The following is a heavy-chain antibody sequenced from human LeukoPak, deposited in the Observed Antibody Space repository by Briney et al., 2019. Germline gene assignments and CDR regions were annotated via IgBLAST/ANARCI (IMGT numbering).Heavy chain of an antibody. V-gene: IGHV3-21*01. CDR2: ISSSSSYI. CDR1: GFTFSSYS. CDR3: ARDVTGQTFDY. D-gene: IGHD7-27*01. J-gene: IGHJ4*02. Sequence: GGSLRLSCAASGFTFSSYSMNWVRQAPGKGLEWVSSISSSSSYIYYADLVKGRFTISRDNAKNSLYLQMNSLRAEDTAVYYCARDVTGQTFDYWGQGTLVTVSS.